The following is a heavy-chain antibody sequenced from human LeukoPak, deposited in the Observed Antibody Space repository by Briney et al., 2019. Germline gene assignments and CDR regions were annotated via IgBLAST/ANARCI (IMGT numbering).Heavy chain of an antibody. V-gene: IGHV3-72*01. CDR2: TRNKANSYTT. CDR3: RGIAVAARGLDY. CDR1: GFTFSDYY. J-gene: IGHJ4*02. Sequence: GGSLRLSCAVSGFTFSDYYMSWIRQAPGKGLEWVGRTRNKANSYTTEYAASVKGRFTISRDDSKNPLYLQMNSLKTEDTAVYYCRGIAVAARGLDYWGQGTLVTVSS. D-gene: IGHD6-19*01.